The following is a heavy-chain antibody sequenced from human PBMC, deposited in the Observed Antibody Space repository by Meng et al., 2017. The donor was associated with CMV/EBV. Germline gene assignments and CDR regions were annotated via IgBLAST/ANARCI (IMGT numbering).Heavy chain of an antibody. V-gene: IGHV4-61*01. J-gene: IGHJ5*02. Sequence: SETLSLTCTVSGGSVSSGSYYWSWIRQPPGKGLEWIGYIYYSGSTYYNPSLKSRVTISVDTSKNQFSLKLSSVTAADTAVYYCASSTPRRYCSSTSCYRMGGAMNWFDPWGQGTLVTVSS. CDR2: IYYSGST. D-gene: IGHD2-2*01. CDR1: GGSVSSGSYY. CDR3: ASSTPRRYCSSTSCYRMGGAMNWFDP.